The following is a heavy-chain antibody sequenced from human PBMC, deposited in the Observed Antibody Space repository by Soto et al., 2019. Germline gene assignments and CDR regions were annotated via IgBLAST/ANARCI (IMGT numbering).Heavy chain of an antibody. CDR3: AKGSDDIVLKLHFDP. V-gene: IGHV3-23*01. Sequence: GGSLRLSCASSGFTFSSFAMSWVRQAPGKGLEWVSAISASGGSPYYADSVKGRFTISRDNSKNTLYLQMNSLRAEDTAVYYCAKGSDDIVLKLHFDPWGQGTLVTVSS. CDR1: GFTFSSFA. J-gene: IGHJ5*02. D-gene: IGHD2-15*01. CDR2: ISASGGSP.